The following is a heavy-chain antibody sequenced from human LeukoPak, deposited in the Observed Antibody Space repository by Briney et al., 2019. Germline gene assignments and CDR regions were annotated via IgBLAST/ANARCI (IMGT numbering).Heavy chain of an antibody. D-gene: IGHD3-9*01. J-gene: IGHJ4*02. CDR2: ISAYNGDT. Sequence: ASVKVSCKASVYTFSSYGISWVRQAPGQGLEWMGWISAYNGDTKYAQSVQDRITMTTDTTTITAYMELRSLSSDDTAVYYCARPANMHLDWFMDYWGQGTLVTVSS. V-gene: IGHV1-18*01. CDR1: VYTFSSYG. CDR3: ARPANMHLDWFMDY.